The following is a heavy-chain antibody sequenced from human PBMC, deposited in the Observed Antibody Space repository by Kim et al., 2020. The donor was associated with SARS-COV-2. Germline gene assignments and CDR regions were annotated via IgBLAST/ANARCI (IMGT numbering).Heavy chain of an antibody. J-gene: IGHJ6*02. CDR1: GGSISSYY. V-gene: IGHV4-59*13. CDR2: IYYSGST. D-gene: IGHD2-15*01. Sequence: SETLSLTCTVSGGSISSYYWSWIRQPPGKGLEWIGYIYYSGSTNYNPSLKSRVTISVDTSKNQFSLKLSSVTAADTAVYYCARASGLVDYYYYGMDVWGQGTTVTVSS. CDR3: ARASGLVDYYYYGMDV.